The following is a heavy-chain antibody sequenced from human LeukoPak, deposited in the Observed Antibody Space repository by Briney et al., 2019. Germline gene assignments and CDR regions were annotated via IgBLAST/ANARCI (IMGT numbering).Heavy chain of an antibody. CDR2: IIPSFGTT. V-gene: IGHV1-69*13. J-gene: IGHJ6*02. CDR3: ARGEWYSDRSYYYGMDV. Sequence: ASVKVSCKASGGTFSSYAISWVRQAPGQGLEWLGRIIPSFGTTDYAQKFQGRVKIIADESTSTAHMELSSLRFEDRAMYYCARGEWYSDRSYYYGMDVWGQGTTVTVSS. D-gene: IGHD3-3*01. CDR1: GGTFSSYA.